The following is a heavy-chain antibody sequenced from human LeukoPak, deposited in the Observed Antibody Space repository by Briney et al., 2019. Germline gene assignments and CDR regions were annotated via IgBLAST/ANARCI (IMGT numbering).Heavy chain of an antibody. CDR1: GFTVSSNY. V-gene: IGHV3-53*01. D-gene: IGHD2-15*01. CDR2: IYSGGST. Sequence: PGGSLRLSCAASGFTVSSNYMSWVRQAPGKGLEWVSVIYSGGSTYYADSVKGRFTISRDNSKNTLYLQMNSLRAEDTAVYYCARLLAGGYSDAFDIWGQGTMVTVSS. CDR3: ARLLAGGYSDAFDI. J-gene: IGHJ3*02.